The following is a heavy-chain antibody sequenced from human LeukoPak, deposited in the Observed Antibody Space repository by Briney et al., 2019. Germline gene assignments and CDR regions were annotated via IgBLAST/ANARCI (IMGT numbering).Heavy chain of an antibody. Sequence: SETLSLTCTVSGGSDSSGSYYWSWIRQPPGKGLEWIGYIYYSGSTNYNPSLKSRVTISVDTSKNQFSLKLSSVTAADTAVYYCARASGYYGSGSYQIDYWGQGTLVTVSS. D-gene: IGHD3-10*01. CDR3: ARASGYYGSGSYQIDY. CDR1: GGSDSSGSYY. V-gene: IGHV4-61*01. CDR2: IYYSGST. J-gene: IGHJ4*02.